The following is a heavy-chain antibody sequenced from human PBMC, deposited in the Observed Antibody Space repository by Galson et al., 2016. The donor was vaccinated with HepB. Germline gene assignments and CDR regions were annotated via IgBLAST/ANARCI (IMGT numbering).Heavy chain of an antibody. V-gene: IGHV3-33*01. J-gene: IGHJ4*02. CDR1: GFSFSRYG. CDR2: IWYDGSNE. CDR3: ARGSNYLDY. Sequence: SLRLSCAASGFSFSRYGMHWVRRAPGKGLEWVAVIWYDGSNEYYADSVKGRFTISRDNSKNTLYLQMNSLRAEDTAVYYCARGSNYLDYWGQGTLLTVSS.